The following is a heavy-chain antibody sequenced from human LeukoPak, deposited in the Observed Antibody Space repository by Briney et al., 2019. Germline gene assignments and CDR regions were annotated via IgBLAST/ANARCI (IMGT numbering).Heavy chain of an antibody. J-gene: IGHJ4*02. CDR3: ARTTTRIAVAPPDY. V-gene: IGHV4-39*01. CDR2: IYYSGST. Sequence: SETPSLTCTVSGGSISSSSYYWGWIRQPPGKGLEWIGSIYYSGSTYYNPSLKSRVTISVDTSKNQFSLKLSSVTAADTAVYYCARTTTRIAVAPPDYWGQGTLVTVSS. D-gene: IGHD6-19*01. CDR1: GGSISSSSYY.